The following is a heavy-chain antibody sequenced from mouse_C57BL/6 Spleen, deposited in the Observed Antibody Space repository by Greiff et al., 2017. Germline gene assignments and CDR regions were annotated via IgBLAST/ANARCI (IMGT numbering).Heavy chain of an antibody. CDR3: ARDDYYRFDY. D-gene: IGHD1-1*01. CDR1: GYSITSGYY. J-gene: IGHJ2*01. CDR2: ISYDGSN. Sequence: EVQLVESGPGLVKPSQSLSLTCSVTGYSITSGYYWNWNRQFPGNKLEWMGYISYDGSNKYNPSLKNRISITRDTSKNQFFLELNSVTTEDTATYYCARDDYYRFDYWGQGTTLTVSS. V-gene: IGHV3-6*01.